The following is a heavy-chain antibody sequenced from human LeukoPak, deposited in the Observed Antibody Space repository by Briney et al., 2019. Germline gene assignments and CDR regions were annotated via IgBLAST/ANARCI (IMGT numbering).Heavy chain of an antibody. CDR3: ARGYYYDSSGYYRPTGYYYGMDV. V-gene: IGHV3-11*01. CDR2: ISSSGSTI. D-gene: IGHD3-22*01. Sequence: GGSLRLSCAASGFTFSDYYMSWIRQAPGKGLEWVSYISSSGSTIYYADSVKGRFTISRDNAKNSLYLQMNSLRAEDAAVYYCARGYYYDSSGYYRPTGYYYGMDVWGQGTTVTVSS. CDR1: GFTFSDYY. J-gene: IGHJ6*02.